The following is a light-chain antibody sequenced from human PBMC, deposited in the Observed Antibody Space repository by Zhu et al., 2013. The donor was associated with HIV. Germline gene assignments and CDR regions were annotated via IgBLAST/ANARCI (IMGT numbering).Light chain of an antibody. Sequence: QSALTQPPSASGSPGQSVTISCTGTSSDVGGYNYVSWYQQLPGKAPKLIIYEVDQRPSGISDRFSASKSGNMASLTVSGLQAEDEADYYCSSYAASNKLIFGGGTKLTVL. CDR1: SSDVGGYNY. CDR2: EVD. J-gene: IGLJ2*01. V-gene: IGLV2-8*01. CDR3: SSYAASNKLI.